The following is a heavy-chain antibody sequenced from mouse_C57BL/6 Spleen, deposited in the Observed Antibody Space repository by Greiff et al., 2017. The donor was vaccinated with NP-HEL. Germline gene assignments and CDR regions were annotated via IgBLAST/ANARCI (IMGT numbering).Heavy chain of an antibody. CDR2: ISSGGDYI. D-gene: IGHD1-1*01. J-gene: IGHJ4*01. Sequence: EVQRVESGEGLVKPGGSLKLSCAASGFTFSSYAMSWVRQTPEKRLEWVAYISSGGDYIYYADTVKGRFTISRDNARNNLYLQMSSLKSEDTAMYYCTRGDYYGSSYDAMDYWGQGTSVTVSS. V-gene: IGHV5-9-1*02. CDR3: TRGDYYGSSYDAMDY. CDR1: GFTFSSYA.